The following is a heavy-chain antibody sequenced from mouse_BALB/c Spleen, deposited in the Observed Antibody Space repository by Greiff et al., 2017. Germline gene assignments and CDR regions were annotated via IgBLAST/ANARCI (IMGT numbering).Heavy chain of an antibody. D-gene: IGHD2-1*01. CDR3: TRGDGNYEGAMDY. Sequence: QVQLQQPGAELVKPGASVKLSCKASGYTFTSYYMYWVKQRPGQGLAWIGGINPSNGGTNFNEKFKSKATLTVDKSSSTAYMQLSSLTSEDSAVYYCTRGDGNYEGAMDYWGQGTSVTVSS. V-gene: IGHV1S81*02. J-gene: IGHJ4*01. CDR1: GYTFTSYY. CDR2: INPSNGGT.